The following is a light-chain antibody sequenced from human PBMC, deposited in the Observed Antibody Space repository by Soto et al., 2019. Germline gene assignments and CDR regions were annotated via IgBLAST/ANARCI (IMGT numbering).Light chain of an antibody. J-gene: IGLJ3*02. CDR1: SGHSSYA. CDR2: LNSDGSH. Sequence: QPVLTQSPSASASLGASVKLTCTLSSGHSSYAIAWHQQHPGKGPRYLMNLNSDGSHNKGDGIPDRFSGSSSGAERYLTISSLQSEDEADYYCQTWGTGIWVFGGGTKLTVL. V-gene: IGLV4-69*01. CDR3: QTWGTGIWV.